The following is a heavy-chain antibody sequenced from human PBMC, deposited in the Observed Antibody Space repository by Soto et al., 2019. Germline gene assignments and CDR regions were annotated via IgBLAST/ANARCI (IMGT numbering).Heavy chain of an antibody. CDR3: AKDQPFYYDILTGYYAPGY. V-gene: IGHV3-30*18. Sequence: GGSLRLSCAASGFTFSSYGMHWVRQAPGKGLEWVAVISYDGSNKYYADSVKGRFTISRDNSKNTLYLQMNSLRAEDTAVYYCAKDQPFYYDILTGYYAPGYWGQGTLVTVSS. CDR2: ISYDGSNK. CDR1: GFTFSSYG. D-gene: IGHD3-9*01. J-gene: IGHJ4*02.